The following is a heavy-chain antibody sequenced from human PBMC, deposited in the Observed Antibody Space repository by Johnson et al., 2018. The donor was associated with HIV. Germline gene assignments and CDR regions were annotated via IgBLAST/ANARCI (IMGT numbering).Heavy chain of an antibody. D-gene: IGHD3-22*01. V-gene: IGHV3-53*01. CDR3: AILPDYYDSSGYYHDDAFDI. Sequence: VLLVESGGGLIQPGGSLRLSCAASGFIVSNSYMSWVRQAPWKGLEWVSVIYSGGSTYYPDSVKGRFTISRDNSKNTLYLQMNSLRAEDTAVYYCAILPDYYDSSGYYHDDAFDIWGQGTMVTVSS. CDR2: IYSGGST. CDR1: GFIVSNSY. J-gene: IGHJ3*02.